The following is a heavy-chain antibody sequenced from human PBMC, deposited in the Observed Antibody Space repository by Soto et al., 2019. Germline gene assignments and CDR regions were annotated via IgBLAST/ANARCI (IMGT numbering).Heavy chain of an antibody. CDR2: ISGSCGST. CDR1: GFTFSSYA. CDR3: AKDWVNEDIAAPGGFDP. D-gene: IGHD6-13*01. Sequence: GGSLRLSCAASGFTFSSYAMSWVRQAPGKGLEWVSAISGSCGSTYYADSVKGRFTISRDNSKNTLYLQMNSLRAEDTAVYYCAKDWVNEDIAAPGGFDPWGQGTLVTVSS. J-gene: IGHJ5*02. V-gene: IGHV3-23*01.